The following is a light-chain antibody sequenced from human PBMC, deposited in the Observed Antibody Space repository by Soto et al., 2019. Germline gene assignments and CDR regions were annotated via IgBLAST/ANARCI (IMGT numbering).Light chain of an antibody. CDR2: QAS. Sequence: IQMTQSPSTLSASVGDRVTITCRPSESISRHLAWYQQKPGKAPQLLIYQASTLETGVPSRFSGSGSGTEFTLTISSLQPDDFATYYCQQYNTFSRTFGQGTQVEIK. CDR1: ESISRH. V-gene: IGKV1-5*03. CDR3: QQYNTFSRT. J-gene: IGKJ1*01.